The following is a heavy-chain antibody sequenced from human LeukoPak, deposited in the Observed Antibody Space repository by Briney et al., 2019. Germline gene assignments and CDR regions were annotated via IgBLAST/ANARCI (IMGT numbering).Heavy chain of an antibody. D-gene: IGHD3-10*01. CDR3: ARCGGPAPGYYYYGMDV. V-gene: IGHV3-33*01. J-gene: IGHJ6*02. CDR2: IWYDGSNK. Sequence: GGSLRLSCAASGFTFSSYGMHWVRQAPGKGLEWVAVIWYDGSNKYYADSVKGRFTISRDNSKNTLYLQMNSLRAEDTAVYYCARCGGPAPGYYYYGMDVWGQGTTVTVSS. CDR1: GFTFSSYG.